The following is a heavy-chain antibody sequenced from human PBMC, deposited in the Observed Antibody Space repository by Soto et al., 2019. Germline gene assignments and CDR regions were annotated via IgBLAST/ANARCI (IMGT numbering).Heavy chain of an antibody. D-gene: IGHD3-22*01. CDR3: VKGEYYYDSSGYYPFDY. Sequence: GGSLRLSCSASGFTFSSYAMHWVRQAPGKGLEYVSSISTNGGSTHYADSVKGRFTISRDNSENTQYLQMSSLRADDTAVYYCVKGEYYYDSSGYYPFDYWGQGTLVTVPQ. V-gene: IGHV3-64D*06. J-gene: IGHJ4*02. CDR1: GFTFSSYA. CDR2: ISTNGGST.